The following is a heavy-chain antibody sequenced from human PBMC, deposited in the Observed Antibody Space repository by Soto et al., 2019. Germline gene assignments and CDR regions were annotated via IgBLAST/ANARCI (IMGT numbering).Heavy chain of an antibody. J-gene: IGHJ6*02. V-gene: IGHV3-48*01. CDR3: VRERQFVRDFYYGMDV. CDR2: IGTDTVTK. D-gene: IGHD6-6*01. CDR1: GFTFSAHT. Sequence: GGSLRLSCAASGFTFSAHTMTWGRQAPGKGLEWVSYIGTDTVTKNYPDSVRGRFTISRDNAKNSLYLQMDSLTAEDTAVYYCVRERQFVRDFYYGMDVWGRGTTVTVSS.